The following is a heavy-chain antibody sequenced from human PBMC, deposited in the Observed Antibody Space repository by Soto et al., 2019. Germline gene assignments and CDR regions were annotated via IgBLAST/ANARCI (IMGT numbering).Heavy chain of an antibody. J-gene: IGHJ5*02. V-gene: IGHV4-34*01. CDR1: GGSFSGYY. CDR2: INHSGST. CDR3: ARGKIVATKGCWFDP. D-gene: IGHD5-12*01. Sequence: SETLSLTCAVYGGSFSGYYWSWIRQPPGKGLEWIGEINHSGSTNYNPSLKSRVTISVDTSKNQFSLKLSSVTAADTAVYYCARGKIVATKGCWFDPWGQGTLVTVSS.